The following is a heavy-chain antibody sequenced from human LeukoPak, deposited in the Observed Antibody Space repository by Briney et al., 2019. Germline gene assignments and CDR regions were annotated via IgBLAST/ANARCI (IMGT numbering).Heavy chain of an antibody. CDR1: GYTFTGYY. CDR2: INPNSGGT. J-gene: IGHJ4*02. V-gene: IGHV1-2*02. Sequence: ASVTVSCKASGYTFTGYYMHWVRQPPGQGLEWMGWINPNSGGTNYAQKFQGRVTMTRDTSISTAYMELSRLRSDDTAVYYCAREVGATGIGYWGQGTLVTVSS. D-gene: IGHD1-26*01. CDR3: AREVGATGIGY.